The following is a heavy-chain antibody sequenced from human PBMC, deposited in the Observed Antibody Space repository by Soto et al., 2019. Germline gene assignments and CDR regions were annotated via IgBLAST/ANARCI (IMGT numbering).Heavy chain of an antibody. J-gene: IGHJ3*02. V-gene: IGHV4-59*01. CDR3: ARGQWLPIDVFDI. D-gene: IGHD6-19*01. Sequence: SSETLSLTCTVSGGSISSYYWSWIRQPPGKGLEWIGQIHYSGSTNYNPSLQSRVTISVDTSKNQFSLKLTSVTAADTAVYYCARGQWLPIDVFDIWGQGTMVTVSS. CDR2: IHYSGST. CDR1: GGSISSYY.